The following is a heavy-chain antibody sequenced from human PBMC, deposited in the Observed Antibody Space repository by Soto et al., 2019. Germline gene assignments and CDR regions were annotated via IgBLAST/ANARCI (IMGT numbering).Heavy chain of an antibody. CDR3: ARATYSNYGYYHYGVDV. J-gene: IGHJ6*02. CDR1: GVSISSSTYY. D-gene: IGHD4-4*01. CDR2: VYYTGGV. V-gene: IGHV4-39*01. Sequence: PSETLSLTCTVSGVSISSSTYYWGWIRQPPGKGLEYVGAVYYTGGVYYNPSLKSRVTISADTSKNQFSLRLSSVTAADTAVYYCARATYSNYGYYHYGVDVWGQGTTVTV.